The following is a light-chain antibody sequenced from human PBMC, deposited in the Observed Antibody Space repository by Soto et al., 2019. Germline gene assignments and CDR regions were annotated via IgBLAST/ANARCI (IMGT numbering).Light chain of an antibody. CDR1: SSNIGGNS. V-gene: IGLV1-51*01. J-gene: IGLJ1*01. CDR2: DDN. Sequence: QSVLTQPPSVSAAPGQKVTISCSGSSSNIGGNSVSWYQQLPGTAPKLLIYDDNKRPSGIPDRFSGSKSGTSATLGIAGLQTGDEADYYCGTWDSSLSVYVFGSGTKVTVL. CDR3: GTWDSSLSVYV.